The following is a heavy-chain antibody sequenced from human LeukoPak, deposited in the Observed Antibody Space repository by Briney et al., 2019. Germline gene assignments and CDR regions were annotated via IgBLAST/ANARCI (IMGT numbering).Heavy chain of an antibody. CDR1: GFTFSSYS. V-gene: IGHV3-30*18. D-gene: IGHD5-18*01. Sequence: GGSLRLSCAASGFTFSSYSMNWVRQAPGKGLEWVAVISYDGSNKYYADSVKGRFTISRDNSKNTLYLQMNSLRAEDTAVYYCAKAATQLWSSPLLDYWGQGTLVTVSS. J-gene: IGHJ4*02. CDR2: ISYDGSNK. CDR3: AKAATQLWSSPLLDY.